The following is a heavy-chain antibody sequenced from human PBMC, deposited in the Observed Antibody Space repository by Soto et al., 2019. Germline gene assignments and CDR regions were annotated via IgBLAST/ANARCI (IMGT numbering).Heavy chain of an antibody. V-gene: IGHV3-30*18. Sequence: QVQLVESGGGVVQPGRSLRLSCAASGFTFSSYGMHWVRQAPGKGLEWVAVISYDGSNKYYADSVKGRFTISRDNSKNTLYLQMNSLRAEDTAVYYCAKSRTGTTFWGFDPWGQGTLVTVSS. CDR3: AKSRTGTTFWGFDP. CDR1: GFTFSSYG. CDR2: ISYDGSNK. J-gene: IGHJ5*02. D-gene: IGHD1-7*01.